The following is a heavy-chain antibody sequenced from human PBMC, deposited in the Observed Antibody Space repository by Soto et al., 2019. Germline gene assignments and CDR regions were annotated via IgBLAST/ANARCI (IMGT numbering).Heavy chain of an antibody. J-gene: IGHJ4*02. Sequence: QVQLVQSGAEVKKPGASVKVSCKASGYTFTTYSITWVRKAPGQGLEWMGWISTYNVNSNYTRKVQGRVTMTTDTSTNTAYMELRSLRSDDTAVYYCARGDAYNSPCDYWGQGTLVTVSS. V-gene: IGHV1-18*01. CDR2: ISTYNVNS. D-gene: IGHD1-1*01. CDR3: ARGDAYNSPCDY. CDR1: GYTFTTYS.